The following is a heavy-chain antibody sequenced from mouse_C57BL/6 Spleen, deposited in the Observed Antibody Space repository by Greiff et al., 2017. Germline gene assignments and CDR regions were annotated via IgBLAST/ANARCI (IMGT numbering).Heavy chain of an antibody. J-gene: IGHJ2*01. CDR3: ANPGYYGSSLYYFDY. CDR2: IYPRSGNT. D-gene: IGHD1-1*01. Sequence: QVQLQQSGAELARPGASVKLSCKASGYTFTSYGISWVKQRTGQGLEWIGEIYPRSGNTYYNEKFKGKATLTADKSSSTAYMELRSLTSEDSAVYFCANPGYYGSSLYYFDYWGQGTTLTVSS. CDR1: GYTFTSYG. V-gene: IGHV1-81*01.